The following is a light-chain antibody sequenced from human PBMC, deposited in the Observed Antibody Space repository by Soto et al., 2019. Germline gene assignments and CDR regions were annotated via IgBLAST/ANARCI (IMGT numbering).Light chain of an antibody. V-gene: IGLV1-44*01. CDR2: SSN. CDR1: NANIGNNK. CDR3: QSYDSTLSARYV. Sequence: QSVLTQPPSASTTPGQKVTISCSGSNANIGNNKVNWYQQLPGTAPKLLIYSSNQRPSGVPDRFSGSKSGTSASLAITGLQAEDEGDYYCQSYDSTLSARYVFGTGTKVT. J-gene: IGLJ1*01.